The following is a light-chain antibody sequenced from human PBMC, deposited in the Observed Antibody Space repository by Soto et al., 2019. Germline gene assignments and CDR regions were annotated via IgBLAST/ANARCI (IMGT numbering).Light chain of an antibody. CDR2: DAS. J-gene: IGKJ4*01. CDR1: QSVSSY. CDR3: HQRSNWPPLT. V-gene: IGKV3-11*01. Sequence: EIVLTQSPATLSLSPGERATLSCRASQSVSSYFSWYQQKPGQAPRLLIYDASNRATGIPARFSGSGSGTDFTLTISSLEPEDFAVYYCHQRSNWPPLTFGGGTKVDI.